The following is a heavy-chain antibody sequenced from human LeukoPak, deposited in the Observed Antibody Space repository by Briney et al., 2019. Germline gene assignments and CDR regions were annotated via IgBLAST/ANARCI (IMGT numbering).Heavy chain of an antibody. CDR1: GGSFSGYY. CDR2: TNHSGST. Sequence: PSETLSLTCAVYGGSFSGYYWSWIRQPPGKGLEWIGETNHSGSTNYNPSLKSRVTISVDTSKNQFSLKLSSVTAADTAVYYCARSFRGRGYCSSTSCYTPLPWAYWGQGTLVTVSS. J-gene: IGHJ4*02. CDR3: ARSFRGRGYCSSTSCYTPLPWAY. D-gene: IGHD2-2*02. V-gene: IGHV4-34*01.